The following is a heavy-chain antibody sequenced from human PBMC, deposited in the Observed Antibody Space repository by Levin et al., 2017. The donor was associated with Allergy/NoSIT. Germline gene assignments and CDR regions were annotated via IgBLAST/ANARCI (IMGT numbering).Heavy chain of an antibody. CDR3: ARSYTVMALVGWQN. Sequence: GESLKISCAASGFTFSSYGMNWVRQAPGKGLEWVAVIWYDGSKKYYADSVKGRFTISRDNSKNTLYLQMNSLRAEDTAVYYCARSYTVMALVGWQNWGQGTLVTVSS. CDR1: GFTFSSYG. J-gene: IGHJ4*02. CDR2: IWYDGSKK. V-gene: IGHV3-33*01. D-gene: IGHD5-18*01.